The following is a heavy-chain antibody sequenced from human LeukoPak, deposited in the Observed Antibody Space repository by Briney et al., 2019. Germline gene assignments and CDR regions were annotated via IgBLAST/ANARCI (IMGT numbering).Heavy chain of an antibody. CDR3: ARQVRGDGDYLPYWYFDL. Sequence: SETLSLTCTVSGGSISSSSYYWGWIRQPPGKGLEWIGSIYYSGSTYYNPSLKSRVTMSVDTSKNQFSLKLSSVTAADTAVYYCARQVRGDGDYLPYWYFDLWGRGTLVTVSS. CDR1: GGSISSSSYY. CDR2: IYYSGST. V-gene: IGHV4-39*07. D-gene: IGHD4-17*01. J-gene: IGHJ2*01.